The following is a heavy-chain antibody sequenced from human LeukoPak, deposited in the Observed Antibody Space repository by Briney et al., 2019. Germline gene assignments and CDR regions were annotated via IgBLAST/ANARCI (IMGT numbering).Heavy chain of an antibody. CDR1: GGSISSYY. CDR2: IYYSGST. D-gene: IGHD4-17*01. V-gene: IGHV4-59*01. Sequence: SETLSLTCTVSGGSISSYYWSWIRQPPGKGLEWIGYIYYSGSTNYNPSLKSRVTISVDTSKNQFSLKLSSVTAADTAVYYCARDGGQDYVAFGWFDPWGQGTLVTVSS. J-gene: IGHJ5*02. CDR3: ARDGGQDYVAFGWFDP.